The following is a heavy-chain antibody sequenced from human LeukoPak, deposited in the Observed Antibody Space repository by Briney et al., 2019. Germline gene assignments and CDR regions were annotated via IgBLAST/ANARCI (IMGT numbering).Heavy chain of an antibody. CDR1: GFTFSSYS. CDR3: AREGGFFRGRPSWFDP. J-gene: IGHJ5*02. D-gene: IGHD2-15*01. Sequence: GGSLRLSCAASGFTFSSYSMNWVRQAPGKGLEWVSSISSSSSYIYYADSVKGRFTISRDNAKNSLYLQMNSLRAEDTAVYYCAREGGFFRGRPSWFDPWGQGTLVTVSS. V-gene: IGHV3-21*01. CDR2: ISSSSSYI.